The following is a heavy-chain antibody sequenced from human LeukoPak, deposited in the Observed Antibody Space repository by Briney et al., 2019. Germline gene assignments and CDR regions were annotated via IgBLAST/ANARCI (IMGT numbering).Heavy chain of an antibody. V-gene: IGHV1-24*01. CDR1: GYTLAELS. Sequence: ASVKVSCKVSGYTLAELSMHWVRQAPGKGLEWMGGFDPEDGETIYAQKFQGRVTMTSDTSTSTVYMELKSLTSEDTAVYFCARVGTTGATADNWGQGTLVTVSS. J-gene: IGHJ4*02. D-gene: IGHD4-11*01. CDR3: ARVGTTGATADN. CDR2: FDPEDGET.